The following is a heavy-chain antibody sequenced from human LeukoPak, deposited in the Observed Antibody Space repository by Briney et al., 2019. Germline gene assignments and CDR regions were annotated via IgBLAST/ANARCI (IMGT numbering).Heavy chain of an antibody. J-gene: IGHJ4*02. Sequence: GGSLRLSCAASGFTFSSYGMSWVRQAPGKGLEWVSLISGSGGRAYYADSVKGLFTISRDNSKNTLYLQMNSLRADDTAVYYCAKLDWGGSRYGYFDSWGQGTLVTVSS. D-gene: IGHD5-18*01. CDR1: GFTFSSYG. V-gene: IGHV3-23*01. CDR2: ISGSGGRA. CDR3: AKLDWGGSRYGYFDS.